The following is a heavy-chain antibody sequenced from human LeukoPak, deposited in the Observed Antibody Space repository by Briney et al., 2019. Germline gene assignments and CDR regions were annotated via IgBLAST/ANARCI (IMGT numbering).Heavy chain of an antibody. CDR2: INPNTGGT. Sequence: GASVKVSCKASGYTFTAYYMHWVRQAPGQGLEWMGWINPNTGGTSYAQKFQGRVTMTRDTSISTAYMELSRLRSDDTAAYYCASLGDYYGSGSYAPFDYWGQGTLVTVSS. J-gene: IGHJ4*02. D-gene: IGHD3-10*01. CDR1: GYTFTAYY. V-gene: IGHV1-2*02. CDR3: ASLGDYYGSGSYAPFDY.